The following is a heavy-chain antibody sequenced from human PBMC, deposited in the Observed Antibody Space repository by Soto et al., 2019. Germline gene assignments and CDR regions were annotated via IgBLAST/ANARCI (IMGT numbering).Heavy chain of an antibody. J-gene: IGHJ5*02. CDR2: VHYSGST. Sequence: SETLSLTCTVSGDSMNSNNYYWGWIRQPPGKGLEWIASVHYSGSTSYNPSLKSRVTMSVDTSMTQFSLKLGSVTAADTAVYFCARHSPPPDPKNREGNWFDPWGQGTRVTVSS. CDR3: ARHSPPPDPKNREGNWFDP. CDR1: GDSMNSNNYY. V-gene: IGHV4-39*01.